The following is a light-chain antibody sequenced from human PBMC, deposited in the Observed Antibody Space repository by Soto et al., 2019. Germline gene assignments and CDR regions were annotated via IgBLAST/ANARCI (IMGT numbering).Light chain of an antibody. CDR2: GAS. V-gene: IGKV3-20*01. J-gene: IGKJ1*01. CDR3: QHYGRSPS. CDR1: QIIGSAY. Sequence: ETTLTQSPDTLSLSPGEGATLSCRASQIIGSAYLAWYQQKPGQAPRLLIFGASTRATGTPHRFSGSGSGTDFTLTISALESEDVGVYYCQHYGRSPSFGRGNKVEIK.